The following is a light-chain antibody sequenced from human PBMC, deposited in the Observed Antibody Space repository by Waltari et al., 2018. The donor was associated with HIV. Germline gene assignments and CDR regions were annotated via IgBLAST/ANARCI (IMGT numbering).Light chain of an antibody. CDR2: SNN. J-gene: IGLJ2*01. V-gene: IGLV1-44*01. CDR3: AAWDDSLRGV. Sequence: QSVLTQPPSASGTPGQRVTISCSGSSSNIGSNTVNWYQQLPGTAPKLLIYSNNHRPSGIPDRVSGSKSGTSASLAISGLQSEDEADYYCAAWDDSLRGVFGGGTKLTVL. CDR1: SSNIGSNT.